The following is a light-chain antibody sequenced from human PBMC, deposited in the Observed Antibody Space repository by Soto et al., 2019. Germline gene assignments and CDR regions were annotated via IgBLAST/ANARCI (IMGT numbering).Light chain of an antibody. J-gene: IGLJ3*02. V-gene: IGLV2-11*01. CDR1: NNDVGGHMY. CDR3: SSYAGGFTVV. CDR2: DVS. Sequence: QSALTQPASVSGSPGQSITISCTGTNNDVGGHMYVSWYQHQAGEVPKLIIYDVSKRPSGVPDRFSGSKSGTTASLTISGLQPEDEADYYCSSYAGGFTVVFGGGTKLTVL.